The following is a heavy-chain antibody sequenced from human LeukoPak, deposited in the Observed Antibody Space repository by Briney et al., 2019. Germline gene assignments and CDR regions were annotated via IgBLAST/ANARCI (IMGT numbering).Heavy chain of an antibody. CDR1: GFTFSSYA. J-gene: IGHJ4*02. CDR3: ARAPDFWSGYFDY. D-gene: IGHD3-3*01. V-gene: IGHV3-21*01. CDR2: ISSSSSYI. Sequence: GGSLRLSCAASGFTFSSYAMSWVRQAPGKGLEWVSSISSSSSYIYYADSVKGRFTISRDNAKNSLYLQMNSLRAEDTAVYYCARAPDFWSGYFDYWGQGTLVTVSS.